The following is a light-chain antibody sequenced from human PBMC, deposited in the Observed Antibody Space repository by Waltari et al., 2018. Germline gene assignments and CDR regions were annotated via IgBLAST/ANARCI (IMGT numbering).Light chain of an antibody. CDR2: DDG. CDR3: QVWDSGTNHYV. Sequence: SYELTQPPSVSVAPGQTARITYEGDKIGSKNVHWYQHKPGQAPVLVVYDDGDRPSWIPERFSGSNSGNTAALTISRVDAGDEAEYYCQVWDSGTNHYVFGTVTKVTVL. CDR1: KIGSKN. J-gene: IGLJ1*01. V-gene: IGLV3-21*02.